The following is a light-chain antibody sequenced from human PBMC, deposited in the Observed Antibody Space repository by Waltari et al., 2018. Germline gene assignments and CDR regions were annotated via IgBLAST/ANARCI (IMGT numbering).Light chain of an antibody. CDR3: QQSYSTSFT. CDR2: AAP. V-gene: IGKV1-39*01. Sequence: MQMTQSPSFLSASVGDRVTITCRASQSISSRLNWYQQRPGKAPNLLIYAAPSLRTGVPSRFSGSGSGTDFILTISSLQPEDFATYYCQQSYSTSFTFGPGTKVDLK. J-gene: IGKJ3*01. CDR1: QSISSR.